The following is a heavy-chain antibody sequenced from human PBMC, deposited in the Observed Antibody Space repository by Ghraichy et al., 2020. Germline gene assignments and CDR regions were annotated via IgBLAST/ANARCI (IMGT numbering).Heavy chain of an antibody. Sequence: GGSLRLSCAASGFTGHWMHWVRQAPGKGLLWVSRINGEGDKTNYADSVKGRFTISRDDAKNTVYLQMKSLRAEDTAVYFCARGRLRVAWDGAFDIWGQGTAVTVSS. CDR2: INGEGDKT. J-gene: IGHJ3*02. CDR1: GFTGHW. V-gene: IGHV3-74*01. D-gene: IGHD1-26*01. CDR3: ARGRLRVAWDGAFDI.